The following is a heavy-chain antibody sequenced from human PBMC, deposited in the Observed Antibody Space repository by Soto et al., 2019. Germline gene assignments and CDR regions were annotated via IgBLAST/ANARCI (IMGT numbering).Heavy chain of an antibody. Sequence: PGGSLRLSCAASGFTFSSYEMNWVRQAPGKGLEWVSYISSSGSTIYYADSVKGRFTISRDNAKNSLYLQMNSLRAEDTAVYYCASNFRVDAFDIWGQGTMVTVSS. V-gene: IGHV3-48*03. CDR1: GFTFSSYE. CDR3: ASNFRVDAFDI. J-gene: IGHJ3*02. CDR2: ISSSGSTI. D-gene: IGHD6-13*01.